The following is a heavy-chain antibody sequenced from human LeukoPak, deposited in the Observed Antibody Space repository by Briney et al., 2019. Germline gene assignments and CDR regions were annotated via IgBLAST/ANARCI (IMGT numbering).Heavy chain of an antibody. CDR2: ISSSSSTI. D-gene: IGHD1-26*01. CDR3: ARDATGEWELLNWFDP. Sequence: GGSLRHSCAASGFTFSSYSRNWVRQAPGKGLEWVSYISSSSSTIYYADSVKGRFTISRDNAKNSLYLQMNSLRAEDTAVYYCARDATGEWELLNWFDPWGQGTLVTVSS. CDR1: GFTFSSYS. J-gene: IGHJ5*02. V-gene: IGHV3-48*01.